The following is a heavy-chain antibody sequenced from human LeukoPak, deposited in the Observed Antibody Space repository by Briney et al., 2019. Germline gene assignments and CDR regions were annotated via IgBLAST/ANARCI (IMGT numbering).Heavy chain of an antibody. V-gene: IGHV1-69*06. J-gene: IGHJ5*02. CDR1: GGTFSSYA. Sequence: SVKVSCKASGGTFSSYAISWVRQAPGQGLEWMGGIIPIFGTANYAQKFQGRVTITADKSTSTAYMELSSLRSEDTAVYYCARDRAKDIVVVPAANNWFDPWGQGTLATVSS. CDR2: IIPIFGTA. CDR3: ARDRAKDIVVVPAANNWFDP. D-gene: IGHD2-2*01.